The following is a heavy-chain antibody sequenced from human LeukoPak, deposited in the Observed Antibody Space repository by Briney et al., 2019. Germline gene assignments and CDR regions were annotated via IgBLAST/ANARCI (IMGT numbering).Heavy chain of an antibody. CDR1: GGSISSGGYS. CDR3: ARAACSSTSCYYFVY. D-gene: IGHD2-2*01. J-gene: IGHJ4*02. V-gene: IGHV4-30-2*01. CDR2: IYHSGST. Sequence: SQTLSLTCAVSGGSISSGGYSWSWIRQPPGKGLEWIGYIYHSGSTYYNPSLKSRVTIAVDRSKNQFSLKLSSATAADTAVYYCARAACSSTSCYYFVYWGQGTLVTVSS.